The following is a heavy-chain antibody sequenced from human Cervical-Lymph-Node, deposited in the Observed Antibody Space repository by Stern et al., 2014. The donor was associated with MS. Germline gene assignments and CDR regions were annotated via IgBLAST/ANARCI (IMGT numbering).Heavy chain of an antibody. CDR3: ARDGMGTSGSYSSFDN. J-gene: IGHJ4*02. D-gene: IGHD3-10*01. CDR2: TTSKGDKT. V-gene: IGHV3-30*04. Sequence: VHLVESGGGVVQPGGSLTLSCEASGFTFSRYSMHWVRQGPGKGLEWVAATTSKGDKTYHADSVKGRFIISRDNSKNTLHLHMNSLRVEDTADYYCARDGMGTSGSYSSFDNWGQGTLVTVSS. CDR1: GFTFSRYS.